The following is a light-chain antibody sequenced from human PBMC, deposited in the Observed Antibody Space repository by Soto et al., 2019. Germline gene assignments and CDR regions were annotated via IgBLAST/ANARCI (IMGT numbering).Light chain of an antibody. J-gene: IGLJ2*01. CDR1: SSKIGSNS. CDR3: AAWDDSLNGVV. CDR2: SSN. V-gene: IGLV1-44*01. Sequence: QSVLTQPPSASGTPGQRVTISCSGSSSKIGSNSVNWYQQLPGTAPKLLMYSSNQRPSGVPDRFSGSKSGTSASVAICGRQSEDEADYYCAAWDDSLNGVVFGGGTTLTVL.